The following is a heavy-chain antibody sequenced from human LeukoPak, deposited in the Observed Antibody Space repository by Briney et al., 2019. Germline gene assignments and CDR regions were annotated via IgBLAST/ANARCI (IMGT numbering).Heavy chain of an antibody. J-gene: IGHJ1*01. CDR3: ARGRLPMTTVTNYFQH. D-gene: IGHD4-17*01. CDR1: GGSISSGPYY. CDR2: INHSGST. Sequence: SETLSLTCTVSGGSISSGPYYWSWIRQPPGKGLEWIGEINHSGSTNYNPSLKSRVTISVDTSKNQFSLKLSSVTAADTAVYYCARGRLPMTTVTNYFQHRGQGTLVTVSS. V-gene: IGHV4-39*07.